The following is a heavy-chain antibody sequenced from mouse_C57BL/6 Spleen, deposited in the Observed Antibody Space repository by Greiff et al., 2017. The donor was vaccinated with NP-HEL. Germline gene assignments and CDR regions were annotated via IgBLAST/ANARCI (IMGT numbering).Heavy chain of an antibody. V-gene: IGHV1-76*01. CDR1: GYTFTDYY. D-gene: IGHD3-1*01. CDR3: ARLAGHAMDY. CDR2: IYPGSGNT. Sequence: QVQLKESGAELVRPGASVKLSCKASGYTFTDYYINWVKQRPGQGLEWIARIYPGSGNTYYNEKFKGKATLTAEKSSSTAYMQLSSLTSEDSAVYFCARLAGHAMDYWGQGTSVTVSS. J-gene: IGHJ4*01.